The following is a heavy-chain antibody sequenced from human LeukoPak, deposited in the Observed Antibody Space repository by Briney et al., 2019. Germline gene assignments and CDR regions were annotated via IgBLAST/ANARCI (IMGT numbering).Heavy chain of an antibody. V-gene: IGHV1-69*05. CDR2: IIPIFGTA. Sequence: SVKVSCKASGGTFSSYAISWARQAPGQGLEWMGRIIPIFGTANYAQKFQGRVTITTDESTSTAYMELSSLRSEDTAVYYCAREGITVTPFDYWGQGTLVTVSS. D-gene: IGHD4-17*01. J-gene: IGHJ4*02. CDR1: GGTFSSYA. CDR3: AREGITVTPFDY.